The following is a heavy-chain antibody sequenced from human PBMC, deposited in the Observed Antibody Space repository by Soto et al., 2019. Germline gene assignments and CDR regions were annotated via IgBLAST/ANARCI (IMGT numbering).Heavy chain of an antibody. D-gene: IGHD2-2*01. CDR3: AKEESYCSSTSCYIVLDY. J-gene: IGHJ4*02. Sequence: PGGSLRLSCAASGFTFSSYAMSWVRQAPGKGLEWVSAISGSGGSTYYADSVKGRFTISRDNSKNTLYLQMNSLRAEDTAVYYCAKEESYCSSTSCYIVLDYWGQGTLVTVSS. V-gene: IGHV3-23*01. CDR2: ISGSGGST. CDR1: GFTFSSYA.